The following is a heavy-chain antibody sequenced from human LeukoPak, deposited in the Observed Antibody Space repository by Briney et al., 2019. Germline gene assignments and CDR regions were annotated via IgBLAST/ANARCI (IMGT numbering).Heavy chain of an antibody. CDR3: ARTKVLPDYYDNSGGFDY. CDR1: GGSISSGSYY. J-gene: IGHJ4*02. V-gene: IGHV4-61*09. D-gene: IGHD3-22*01. CDR2: IYTSGST. Sequence: PSETLSLTCTVSGGSISSGSYYWSWIRQPAGKGLEWIGHIYTSGSTNYNPSLKSRVTISVDTSKNQFSLKLSSVTAADTAVYYCARTKVLPDYYDNSGGFDYWGQGTLVTVSS.